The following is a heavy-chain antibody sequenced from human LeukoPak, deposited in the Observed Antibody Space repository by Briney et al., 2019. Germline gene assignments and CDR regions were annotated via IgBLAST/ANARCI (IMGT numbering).Heavy chain of an antibody. CDR3: ARGAVVPAADHLDY. CDR1: GFTFSSYS. J-gene: IGHJ4*02. CDR2: ISSSSSYI. Sequence: AGGSLRLSCAASGFTFSSYSMTWVRQAPGKGLEWVSFISSSSSYIYYADSVKGRFTISRDNAKNSLYLQMNSLRAEDTAVYYCARGAVVPAADHLDYWGQGTLVTVSS. D-gene: IGHD2-2*01. V-gene: IGHV3-21*01.